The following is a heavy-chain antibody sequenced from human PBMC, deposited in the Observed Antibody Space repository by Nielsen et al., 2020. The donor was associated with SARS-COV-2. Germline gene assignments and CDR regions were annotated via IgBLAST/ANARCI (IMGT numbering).Heavy chain of an antibody. Sequence: ASVQVPCLASGYTLTNNYMHWVRQAPAQGLEWMGLINPTNGGTTHVQKFQGRATMTRDTPTGTVYMELSSLRSDDPAVYYCARDSSGTYRRVAYWGQGTLVTVSS. CDR1: GYTLTNNY. CDR2: INPTNGGT. J-gene: IGHJ4*02. D-gene: IGHD3-22*01. CDR3: ARDSSGTYRRVAY. V-gene: IGHV1-46*01.